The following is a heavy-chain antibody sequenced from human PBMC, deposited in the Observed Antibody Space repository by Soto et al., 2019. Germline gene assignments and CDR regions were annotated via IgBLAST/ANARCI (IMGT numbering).Heavy chain of an antibody. Sequence: QVQLVQSGAEVKKPGSSVKVSCKASGGTFSSYAISWVRQAPGQGLEWMGGIIPIFGTANYAQKFQGRVTITADKSTSTAYMELSSLRSEDTAVYYCARGGSKYYYDSSGYFYPCDYWGQGTLVTVSS. CDR3: ARGGSKYYYDSSGYFYPCDY. CDR1: GGTFSSYA. CDR2: IIPIFGTA. V-gene: IGHV1-69*06. J-gene: IGHJ4*02. D-gene: IGHD3-22*01.